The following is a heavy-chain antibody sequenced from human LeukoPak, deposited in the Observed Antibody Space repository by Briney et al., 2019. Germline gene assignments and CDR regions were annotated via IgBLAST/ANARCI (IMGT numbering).Heavy chain of an antibody. CDR1: GFTFSNYV. D-gene: IGHD2-2*01. J-gene: IGHJ5*02. CDR3: ARGHPPYCSSTSCYDRALDP. V-gene: IGHV3-30-3*01. CDR2: ISYDGSNK. Sequence: GGSLRLSCAASGFTFSNYVMHWVRQAPGKGLEWVAVISYDGSNKYYADSVKGRFTISRDNSKNTLYLQMNSLRAEDTAVYYCARGHPPYCSSTSCYDRALDPWGQGTLVTVSS.